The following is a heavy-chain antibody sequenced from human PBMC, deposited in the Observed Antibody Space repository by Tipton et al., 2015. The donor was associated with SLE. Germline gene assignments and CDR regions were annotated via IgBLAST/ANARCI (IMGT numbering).Heavy chain of an antibody. Sequence: TLSLTCNVSGDSISRYYWSWIRQPPMKGLEWIGYISYNGNTNYNPSLKSRVTISVDTSKNQFSLKLSSVTAADTAVYYCARSGSYPYYYYYMDVWGKGTTVTVSS. CDR3: ARSGSYPYYYYYMDV. J-gene: IGHJ6*03. CDR1: GDSISRYY. D-gene: IGHD1-26*01. CDR2: ISYNGNT. V-gene: IGHV4-59*13.